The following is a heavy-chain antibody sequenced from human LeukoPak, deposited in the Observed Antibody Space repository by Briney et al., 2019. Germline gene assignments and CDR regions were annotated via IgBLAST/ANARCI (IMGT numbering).Heavy chain of an antibody. CDR2: ISGSGGST. CDR3: AKDVEQWLVQGYFDY. Sequence: GGSLRLSCAASGFTFSSYAMSWVRQAPGKGLEWVSAISGSGGSTYYADSVKGRFTISRDNSKNTLYLQMNSLRAEGTAVYYCAKDVEQWLVQGYFDYWGQGTLVTVSS. CDR1: GFTFSSYA. V-gene: IGHV3-23*01. J-gene: IGHJ4*02. D-gene: IGHD6-19*01.